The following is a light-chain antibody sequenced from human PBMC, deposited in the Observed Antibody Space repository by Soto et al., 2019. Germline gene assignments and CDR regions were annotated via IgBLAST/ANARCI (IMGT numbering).Light chain of an antibody. V-gene: IGLV2-14*01. CDR2: DVS. J-gene: IGLJ1*01. Sequence: QSALTQPASVSGSPGQSITISCTGTSSDVGGYNYVSWYQQHPGKAPKLMIYDVSNRPSGVSNRFSGSKSGNTASLTISGLQAEDEADYYCSSYTSSITRVYVFGTGTKITVL. CDR1: SSDVGGYNY. CDR3: SSYTSSITRVYV.